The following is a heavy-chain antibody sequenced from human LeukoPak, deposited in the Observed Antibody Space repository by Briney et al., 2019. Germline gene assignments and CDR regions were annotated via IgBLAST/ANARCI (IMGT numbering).Heavy chain of an antibody. CDR3: ARTYDTTLGIDY. J-gene: IGHJ4*02. D-gene: IGHD3-16*01. Sequence: ASVKVSCKASGYTFTGYYMHWVRQAPGQGLEWMGRVNPNTGDTNYAQRFQGRATMTMDTSISTAYMELSRLRSDDTAVYYCARTYDTTLGIDYWGQGTLVTVSS. CDR1: GYTFTGYY. V-gene: IGHV1-2*06. CDR2: VNPNTGDT.